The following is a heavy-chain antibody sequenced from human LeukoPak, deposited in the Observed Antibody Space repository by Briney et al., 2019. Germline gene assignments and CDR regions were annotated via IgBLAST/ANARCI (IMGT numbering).Heavy chain of an antibody. Sequence: SETLSLTCTASGGSISSSSYYWGWIRQPPGKGLEWIGSIYYSGSTYYNPSLKSRVTISVDTSKNQFSLKLSSVTAADTAVYYCARAHGKIQLWYSGSYYYYMDVWGKGTTVTVSS. CDR1: GGSISSSSYY. D-gene: IGHD5-18*01. CDR2: IYYSGST. CDR3: ARAHGKIQLWYSGSYYYYMDV. V-gene: IGHV4-39*07. J-gene: IGHJ6*03.